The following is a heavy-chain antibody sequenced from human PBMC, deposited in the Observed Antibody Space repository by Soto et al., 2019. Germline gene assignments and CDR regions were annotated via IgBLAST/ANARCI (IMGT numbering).Heavy chain of an antibody. CDR1: GFTFSDYA. CDR2: ISVGGST. D-gene: IGHD2-2*02. Sequence: GGSLRLSCTASGFTFSDYAMSWVRQPPGKGLEWVSVISVGGSTYYADSVKGRFTVSRANSKNTLYLQMNSLRAEDTAVYYCANVPIWCSSTSCYTEGFDYWGQRTLVTVSS. CDR3: ANVPIWCSSTSCYTEGFDY. V-gene: IGHV3-23*01. J-gene: IGHJ4*02.